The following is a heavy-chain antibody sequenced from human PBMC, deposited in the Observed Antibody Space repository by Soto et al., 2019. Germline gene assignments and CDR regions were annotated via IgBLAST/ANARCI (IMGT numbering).Heavy chain of an antibody. CDR1: GYSLTSYW. V-gene: IGHV5-51*01. CDR2: IYPGDSDT. Sequence: GESLKMSCKGSGYSLTSYWIAEVRQMPGKGLEWMGIIYPGDSDTRYSPSFQGLVTISADKSMSTAYQQWLSLKATDTAMYYCASPGRSTVVTPGALEIWGQGTMVNVSS. CDR3: ASPGRSTVVTPGALEI. J-gene: IGHJ3*02. D-gene: IGHD2-21*02.